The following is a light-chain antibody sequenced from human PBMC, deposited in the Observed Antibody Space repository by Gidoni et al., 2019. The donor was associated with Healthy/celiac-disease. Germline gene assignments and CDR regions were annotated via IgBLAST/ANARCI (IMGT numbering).Light chain of an antibody. CDR2: GAS. CDR3: QQYNNWPGWT. V-gene: IGKV3-15*01. Sequence: EIVMTQSPAPMSAAPGERATLSCSASQSVSSYLAWYQQKPNQAPELLIYGASTRATGIPARYSGSESGTEFTLTISSLQSENFAVYYCQQYNNWPGWTFGQXTKVEIK. CDR1: QSVSSY. J-gene: IGKJ1*01.